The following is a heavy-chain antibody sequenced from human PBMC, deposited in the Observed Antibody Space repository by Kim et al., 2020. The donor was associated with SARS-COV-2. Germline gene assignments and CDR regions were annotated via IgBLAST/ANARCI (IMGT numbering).Heavy chain of an antibody. J-gene: IGHJ3*02. V-gene: IGHV5-10-1*01. D-gene: IGHD6-19*01. Sequence: PSFQGHVTISADKSISTAYLQWSSLKASDTAMYYCARRIAVAASDAFDIWGQGTMVTVSS. CDR3: ARRIAVAASDAFDI.